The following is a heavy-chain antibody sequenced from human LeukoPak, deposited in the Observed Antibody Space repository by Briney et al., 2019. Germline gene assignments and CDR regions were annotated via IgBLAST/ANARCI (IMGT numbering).Heavy chain of an antibody. CDR3: AVVGATTDYYYYMDV. V-gene: IGHV1-69*05. J-gene: IGHJ6*03. Sequence: GASVTVSFKASGGTFISYAISWVRQAPGKGLEWMGGIIPIFGTANYAQKFQGRVTITTDESTSTAYMELSSLRSEDTAVYYCAVVGATTDYYYYMDVWGKGTTVTVSS. CDR1: GGTFISYA. D-gene: IGHD1-26*01. CDR2: IIPIFGTA.